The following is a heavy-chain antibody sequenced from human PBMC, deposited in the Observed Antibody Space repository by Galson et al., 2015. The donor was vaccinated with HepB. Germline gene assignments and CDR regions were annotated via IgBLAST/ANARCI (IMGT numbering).Heavy chain of an antibody. CDR3: ARDNHDSSGYYHRGGSYYFDY. CDR1: GFTVSSNY. V-gene: IGHV3-66*01. D-gene: IGHD3-22*01. CDR2: IYSGGST. Sequence: SLRLSCAASGFTVSSNYMSWVRQAPGKGLEWVSVIYSGGSTYYADSVKGRFTISRDNSKNTLYLQMNSLRAEDTAVYYCARDNHDSSGYYHRGGSYYFDYWGQGTLVTVSS. J-gene: IGHJ4*02.